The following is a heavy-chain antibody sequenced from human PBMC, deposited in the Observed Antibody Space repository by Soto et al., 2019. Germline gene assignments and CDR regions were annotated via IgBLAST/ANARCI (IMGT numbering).Heavy chain of an antibody. Sequence: EVQLVESGGGLVKPGGSLRLSCAASGFTFSSYSMNWVRQAPGKGLEWVSSISSSSSYIYYADSVKGRFTISRDNAKNSLYLQMNSLRAEDTAVHYCAIEGVQHGSGPYYYYGMDVWGQGTTVTVSS. V-gene: IGHV3-21*01. J-gene: IGHJ6*02. CDR1: GFTFSSYS. D-gene: IGHD3-10*01. CDR2: ISSSSSYI. CDR3: AIEGVQHGSGPYYYYGMDV.